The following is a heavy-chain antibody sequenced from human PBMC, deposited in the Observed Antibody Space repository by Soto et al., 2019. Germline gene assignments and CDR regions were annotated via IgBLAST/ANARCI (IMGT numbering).Heavy chain of an antibody. V-gene: IGHV4-59*01. J-gene: IGHJ5*02. Sequence: SETLSLTCTVSGGSISSYYWSWIRQPPGKGLEWIGYIYYSGSTNYNPSLKSRVTISVDTSKNQFSLKLSSVTAADTAVYYCARNYCSSPSCYTSTYWFDPWGQGTLVTVSS. CDR3: ARNYCSSPSCYTSTYWFDP. D-gene: IGHD2-2*02. CDR1: GGSISSYY. CDR2: IYYSGST.